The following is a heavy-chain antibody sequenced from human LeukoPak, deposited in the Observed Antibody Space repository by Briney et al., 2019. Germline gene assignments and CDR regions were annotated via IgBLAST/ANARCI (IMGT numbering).Heavy chain of an antibody. CDR1: GFTFSSYA. J-gene: IGHJ4*02. Sequence: GGSLRLSCEASGFTFSSYAMSWVRQAPGKGLEWVSSIPGSGGDTYYADSVKGRFTISRDNSKNTLYLQMNSLRAEDTAVYYCATYTVTPRHFDYWGQGTLVTVSS. V-gene: IGHV3-23*01. CDR3: ATYTVTPRHFDY. CDR2: IPGSGGDT. D-gene: IGHD4-17*01.